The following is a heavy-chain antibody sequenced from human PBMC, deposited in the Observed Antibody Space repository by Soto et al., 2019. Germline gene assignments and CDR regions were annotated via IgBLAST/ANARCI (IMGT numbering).Heavy chain of an antibody. Sequence: QVQLQESGPGLVKPSQTLSLTCTVSGGSISSGGYYWSWIRQHPGKGLEWIGYIYYSGSTYYNPSLKSRVTISVDPSKNQFSLKLSSVTAADTAVYYCARVQTSYYYGSGSQSIFDYWGQGTLVTVSS. D-gene: IGHD3-10*01. CDR2: IYYSGST. V-gene: IGHV4-31*03. CDR3: ARVQTSYYYGSGSQSIFDY. J-gene: IGHJ4*02. CDR1: GGSISSGGYY.